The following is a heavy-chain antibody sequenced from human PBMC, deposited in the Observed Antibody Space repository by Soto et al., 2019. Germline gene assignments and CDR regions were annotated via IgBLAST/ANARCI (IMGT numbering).Heavy chain of an antibody. D-gene: IGHD1-20*01. J-gene: IGHJ6*02. V-gene: IGHV2-5*02. Sequence: QITLKESGPTLVKPTQTLTLTCTVSGFSLCTSGVGVGCIRQPPGKALEWLAVIYWDDDSRYSPSLKSTITITMDTSKNQVVLTMTNMDPVDTGTYYCAHASISSYYYYGMDVWGQGTTVTVSS. CDR2: IYWDDDS. CDR3: AHASISSYYYYGMDV. CDR1: GFSLCTSGVG.